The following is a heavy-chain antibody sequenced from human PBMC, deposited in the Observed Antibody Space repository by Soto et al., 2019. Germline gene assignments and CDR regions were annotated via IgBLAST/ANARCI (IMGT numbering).Heavy chain of an antibody. CDR2: IYYSGST. Sequence: SETLSLTCTVSGGSISSGGYYWSWIRQHPGKGLEWIGYIYYSGSTYYNPSLKSRVTISVGTSKNQFSLKLSSVTAADTAVYYCARDRSRGFDPWGQGTLVTVSS. CDR1: GGSISSGGYY. CDR3: ARDRSRGFDP. J-gene: IGHJ5*02. V-gene: IGHV4-31*03.